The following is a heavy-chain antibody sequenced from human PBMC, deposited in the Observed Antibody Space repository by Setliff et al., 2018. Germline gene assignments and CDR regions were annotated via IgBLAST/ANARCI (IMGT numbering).Heavy chain of an antibody. CDR3: AKPQVELRWGFES. CDR1: GFTFSTYA. Sequence: GGSLRLSCAASGFTFSTYAMSWVRQAPGKGLEWVSTIYLGDRNTFCTDSVKGRFTIFRDGSKNTLFLHMTSLRAEDTAVYYCAKPQVELRWGFESWGQGTPVTVSS. D-gene: IGHD1-7*01. V-gene: IGHV3-23*03. J-gene: IGHJ4*02. CDR2: IYLGDRNT.